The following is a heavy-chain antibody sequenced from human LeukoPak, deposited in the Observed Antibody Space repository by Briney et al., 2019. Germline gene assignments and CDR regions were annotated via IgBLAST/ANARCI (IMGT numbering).Heavy chain of an antibody. CDR3: ARVGYDILIWNWFDP. CDR1: GYTFTSYA. J-gene: IGHJ5*02. CDR2: INTNTGNP. V-gene: IGHV7-4-1*02. Sequence: ASVKVSCKASGYTFTSYAMNWVRQAPGQGLEWMGWINTNTGNPTYAQGFTGRFVFSLDTSVSTAYLQISSLKAEDTAVYHCARVGYDILIWNWFDPWGQGTLVTVSS. D-gene: IGHD3-9*01.